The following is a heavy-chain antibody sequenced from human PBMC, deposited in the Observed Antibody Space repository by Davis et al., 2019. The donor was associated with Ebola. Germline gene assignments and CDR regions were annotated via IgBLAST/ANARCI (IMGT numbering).Heavy chain of an antibody. CDR2: INPHSGGT. CDR3: ARLGVQGNLGYFDY. Sequence: ASVKVSCKASGYTFTGYYMHWVRQAPGQGLEWMGWINPHSGGTNYAQKFQGRVSMTRDTSISTAYMELRRLRSDDTAVYYCARLGVQGNLGYFDYWGQGTLVTVSS. CDR1: GYTFTGYY. D-gene: IGHD3-16*01. V-gene: IGHV1-2*02. J-gene: IGHJ4*02.